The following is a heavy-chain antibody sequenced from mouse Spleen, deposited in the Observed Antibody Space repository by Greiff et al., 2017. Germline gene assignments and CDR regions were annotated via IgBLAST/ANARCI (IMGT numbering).Heavy chain of an antibody. J-gene: IGHJ2*01. D-gene: IGHD3-1*01. CDR2: ISSGGSYT. Sequence: EVMLVESGGGLVKPGGSLKLSCAASGFTFSSYAMSWVRQTPEKRLEWVATISSGGSYTYYPDSVKGRFTISRDNAKNTLYLQMSSLRSEDTAMYYCARQHSSGYFFDYWGQGTTLTVSS. CDR1: GFTFSSYA. V-gene: IGHV5-9-1*01. CDR3: ARQHSSGYFFDY.